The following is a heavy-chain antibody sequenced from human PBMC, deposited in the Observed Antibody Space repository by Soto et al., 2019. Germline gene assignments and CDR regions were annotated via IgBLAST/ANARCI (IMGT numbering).Heavy chain of an antibody. Sequence: EVQLVESGGGLVKPGGSLRLSCAASGFTFSSYSMNWVRQAPGKGLEWVSSISCRTSYIYYADSVKGRFTISRDNAKNSLYLQMSSLRAEDTAVYYCARVVDYCDPYYYYGMDVWGQGTTVTVSS. D-gene: IGHD3-22*01. CDR2: ISCRTSYI. J-gene: IGHJ6*02. V-gene: IGHV3-21*01. CDR3: ARVVDYCDPYYYYGMDV. CDR1: GFTFSSYS.